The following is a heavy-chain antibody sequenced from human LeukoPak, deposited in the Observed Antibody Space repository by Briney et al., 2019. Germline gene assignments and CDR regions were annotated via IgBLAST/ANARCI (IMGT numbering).Heavy chain of an antibody. CDR2: IKEDGSEK. Sequence: GGSLRLSCAASGFIFSSYWMTWVRQAPGKGLEWVANIKEDGSEKYYVDSVKGRFTISRDNAKNSLYLQMNSLRAEDTAVYYCAKDLERGYSYGYRRGPPDYWGQGTLVTVSS. CDR1: GFIFSSYW. CDR3: AKDLERGYSYGYRRGPPDY. V-gene: IGHV3-7*01. D-gene: IGHD5-18*01. J-gene: IGHJ4*02.